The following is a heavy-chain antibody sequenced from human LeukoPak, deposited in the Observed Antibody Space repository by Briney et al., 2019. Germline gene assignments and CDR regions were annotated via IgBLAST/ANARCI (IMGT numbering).Heavy chain of an antibody. J-gene: IGHJ3*01. D-gene: IGHD3-22*01. V-gene: IGHV3-15*07. CDR2: IKSKTDGGTT. CDR3: TTDGITYYYDSSGYYATL. CDR1: GFTFSSYA. Sequence: GGSLRLSCAASGFTFSSYAMHWVRQAPGKGLEWVGRIKSKTDGGTTDYAAPVKGRFTISRDDSKNTLYLQMNSLKTEDTAVYYCTTDGITYYYDSSGYYATLWGQGTMVTVSS.